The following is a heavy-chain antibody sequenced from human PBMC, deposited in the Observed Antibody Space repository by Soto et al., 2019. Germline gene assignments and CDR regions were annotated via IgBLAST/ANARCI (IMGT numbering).Heavy chain of an antibody. D-gene: IGHD1-1*01. V-gene: IGHV3-11*06. CDR2: SSNSGSFT. CDR1: GFTFRDHY. CDR3: VRSGDNYNLLDY. J-gene: IGHJ4*02. Sequence: PGGALRLSCAASGFTFRDHYMSWIRPAPGKGLEWIGYSSNSGSFTRYADSVKGRFSISRDNAKNSLYLQINSLRGDDTAIYYCVRSGDNYNLLDYWGQGTPVTVSS.